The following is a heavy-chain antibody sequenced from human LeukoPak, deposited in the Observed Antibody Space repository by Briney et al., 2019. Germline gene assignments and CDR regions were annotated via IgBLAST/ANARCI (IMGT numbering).Heavy chain of an antibody. J-gene: IGHJ3*02. V-gene: IGHV1-24*01. D-gene: IGHD4-17*01. CDR2: FDPEDGET. CDR1: GYTLTELS. CDR3: ATSRRPAGVTTSAFDI. Sequence: ASVKVSCKVSGYTLTELSMHWVRQAPGKGLEWIGGFDPEDGETIYAQKFQGRVTMTEDTSTDTAYMELSSLRSEDTAVYYCATSRRPAGVTTSAFDIWGQGTMVTVSS.